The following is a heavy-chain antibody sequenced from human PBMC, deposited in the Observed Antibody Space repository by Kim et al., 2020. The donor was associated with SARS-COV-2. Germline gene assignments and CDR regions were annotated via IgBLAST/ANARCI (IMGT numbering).Heavy chain of an antibody. D-gene: IGHD3-22*01. CDR3: AKLAYYYDSSGYYPFDY. CDR2: ISYDGSNK. J-gene: IGHJ4*01. CDR1: GFTFSSYG. Sequence: GGSLRLSCAASGFTFSSYGMHWVRQAPGKGLEWVAVISYDGSNKYYADSVKGRFTISRDNSKNMLYLQMNSLRAEDTAVYYCAKLAYYYDSSGYYPFDY. V-gene: IGHV3-30*18.